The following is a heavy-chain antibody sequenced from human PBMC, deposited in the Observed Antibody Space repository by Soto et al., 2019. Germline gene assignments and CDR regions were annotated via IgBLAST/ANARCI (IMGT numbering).Heavy chain of an antibody. D-gene: IGHD6-13*01. V-gene: IGHV3-23*01. CDR1: GFTFSSYA. CDR2: ISGSGGST. J-gene: IGHJ4*02. Sequence: GGSLRLSCAASGFTFSSYAMSWVRQATGKGLEWVSAISGSGGSTYYADSVKGRFTISRDNSKNTLYLQMNSLRAEDTAVYYCAKDSGPGIRIAAAGSDTYWGQGTLVTVSS. CDR3: AKDSGPGIRIAAAGSDTY.